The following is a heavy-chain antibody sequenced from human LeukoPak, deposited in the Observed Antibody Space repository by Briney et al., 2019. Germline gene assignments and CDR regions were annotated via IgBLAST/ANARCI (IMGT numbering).Heavy chain of an antibody. D-gene: IGHD2-15*01. V-gene: IGHV1-2*02. CDR2: INPNSGGT. Sequence: GASVKVSCKASGYTFTGYYMHWVRQAPGQGLEWMGWINPNSGGTNYAQKFQGRVTMTRDTSISTAYMELSRLRSDDTAVYYCARALLPYCSGGSCYSNRNFDYWGQGTLVTVSS. CDR1: GYTFTGYY. J-gene: IGHJ4*02. CDR3: ARALLPYCSGGSCYSNRNFDY.